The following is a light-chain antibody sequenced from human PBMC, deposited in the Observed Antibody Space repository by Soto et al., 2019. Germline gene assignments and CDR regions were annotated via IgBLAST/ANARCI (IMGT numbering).Light chain of an antibody. CDR1: SSDFDYNY. Sequence: QSVLTQPPSASGSPGQSVTISCTGSSSDFDYNYVSWYQQHPGKAPKLIIYEVSKRPPWVPDRFSGSKSGNTASLTVSGLQTEDEADYYCSSYAGSKNYVFGTGTKVTAL. J-gene: IGLJ1*01. CDR2: EVS. CDR3: SSYAGSKNYV. V-gene: IGLV2-8*01.